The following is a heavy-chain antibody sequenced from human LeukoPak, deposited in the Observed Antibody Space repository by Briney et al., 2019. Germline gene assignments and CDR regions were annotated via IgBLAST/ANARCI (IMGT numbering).Heavy chain of an antibody. D-gene: IGHD3-9*01. Sequence: SETLSLTCTVSGGSISSYYWSWIRQPPGKGLEWIGYIYYSGSTNYNPSLKSRVTISVDTSKNQFSLKLSSVTAADTAVYYCARDRSPYYDISTGYSYYYYYMDVWGKGTTVTVSS. CDR1: GGSISSYY. V-gene: IGHV4-59*01. J-gene: IGHJ6*03. CDR3: ARDRSPYYDISTGYSYYYYYMDV. CDR2: IYYSGST.